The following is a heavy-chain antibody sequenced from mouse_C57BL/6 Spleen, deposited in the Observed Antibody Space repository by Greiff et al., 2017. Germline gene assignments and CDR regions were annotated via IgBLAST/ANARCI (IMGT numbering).Heavy chain of an antibody. CDR3: ASFYYPYWYFDV. D-gene: IGHD1-1*01. Sequence: VQLQQSGPELVKPGASVKISCKASGYAFSSSWMNWVKQRPGKGLEWIGRIYPGDGDTNYNGKFKGKATLTADKSSSTAYMQLSSLTSEDSAVYFCASFYYPYWYFDVWGTGTTVTVSS. CDR2: IYPGDGDT. CDR1: GYAFSSSW. J-gene: IGHJ1*03. V-gene: IGHV1-82*01.